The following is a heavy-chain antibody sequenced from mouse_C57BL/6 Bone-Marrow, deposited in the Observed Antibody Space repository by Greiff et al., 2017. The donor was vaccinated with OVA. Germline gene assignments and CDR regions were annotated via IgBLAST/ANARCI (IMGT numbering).Heavy chain of an antibody. Sequence: VQLQQSGAELVRPGTSVKVSCKASGYAFTNYLIEWVKQRPGQGLEWIGVINPGSGGTNYNEKFKGKATLTADKSSSTAYMQLSSLTSEDSAVYICARHCSSSLNVGDWGQGATLTVAS. CDR3: ARHCSSSLNVGD. CDR1: GYAFTNYL. D-gene: IGHD1-1*01. CDR2: INPGSGGT. J-gene: IGHJ2*01. V-gene: IGHV1-54*01.